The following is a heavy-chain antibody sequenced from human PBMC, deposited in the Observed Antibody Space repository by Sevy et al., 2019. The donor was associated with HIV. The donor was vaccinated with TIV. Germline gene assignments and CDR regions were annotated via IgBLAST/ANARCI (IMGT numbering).Heavy chain of an antibody. D-gene: IGHD6-19*01. CDR2: VYYSGNT. Sequence: SETLSLTCSVSGGSISSYYCSWIRQSPGKGLEWIGYVYYSGNTNYNPSLKSRVTISIDTSKNQFSLKLRSVTVADTAVYYCARDPIAVAPYFDNWGQGTLVTVSS. CDR3: ARDPIAVAPYFDN. J-gene: IGHJ4*02. V-gene: IGHV4-59*01. CDR1: GGSISSYY.